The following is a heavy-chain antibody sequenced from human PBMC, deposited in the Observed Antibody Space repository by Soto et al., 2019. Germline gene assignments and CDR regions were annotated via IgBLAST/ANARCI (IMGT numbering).Heavy chain of an antibody. CDR1: GYTFTSYD. D-gene: IGHD3-22*01. Sequence: ASVKVSCKASGYTFTSYDISWVRQAPGQGLEWTGWISAYNGNTNYAQKLQGRVTMTTDTSTSTAYMELRSLRSDDTAVYYCARGSYYYDSSGYYINWFDPWGQGTLVTVSS. CDR3: ARGSYYYDSSGYYINWFDP. CDR2: ISAYNGNT. J-gene: IGHJ5*02. V-gene: IGHV1-18*01.